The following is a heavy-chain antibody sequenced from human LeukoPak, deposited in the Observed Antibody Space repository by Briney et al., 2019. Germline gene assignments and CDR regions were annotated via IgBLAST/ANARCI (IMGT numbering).Heavy chain of an antibody. CDR1: GFTFDDYA. CDR2: ISWDGGSN. Sequence: GGSLRLFCAASGFTFDDYAMHWVRQARGKGLEWVSLISWDGGSNYYADSVKGRFTISRDNSKNSLYLQMHSLRAEDTALYYCAKSPDVIVGAPFDYWGQGTLVTVSS. CDR3: AKSPDVIVGAPFDY. J-gene: IGHJ4*02. D-gene: IGHD1-26*01. V-gene: IGHV3-43D*03.